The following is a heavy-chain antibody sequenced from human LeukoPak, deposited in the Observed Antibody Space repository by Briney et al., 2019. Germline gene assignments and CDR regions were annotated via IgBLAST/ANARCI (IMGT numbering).Heavy chain of an antibody. CDR3: ARDELLHRNWFDP. V-gene: IGHV3-20*04. J-gene: IGHJ5*02. CDR2: INWNGDST. D-gene: IGHD3-22*01. CDR1: GFKFDDYG. Sequence: GGSLRLSCTASGFKFDDYGMTWVRQAPGKGLEWVSDINWNGDSTGYAHSVRGRFTISRDNSKNSLYLQMNSLRVEDTAFYCCARDELLHRNWFDPWGQGTLVTVSS.